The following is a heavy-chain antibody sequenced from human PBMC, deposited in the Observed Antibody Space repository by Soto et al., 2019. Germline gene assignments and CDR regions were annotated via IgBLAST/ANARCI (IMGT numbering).Heavy chain of an antibody. V-gene: IGHV2-5*01. J-gene: IGHJ4*02. CDR2: IYGNDDK. D-gene: IGHD4-17*01. Sequence: QITLKESGPTLVKPTQALTLTCIFSGFSLSTREVVVGWVRQPPGKAPEWLTFIYGNDDKRYSPSLRSRLTITKDSSKSQVILTMTNMDPVDTATYYCVHRTTVTSVDYWGQGTLVSVSS. CDR3: VHRTTVTSVDY. CDR1: GFSLSTREVV.